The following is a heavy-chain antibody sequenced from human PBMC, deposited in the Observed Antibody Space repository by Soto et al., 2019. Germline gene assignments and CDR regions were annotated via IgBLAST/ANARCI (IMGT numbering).Heavy chain of an antibody. CDR1: GFTFSSYA. J-gene: IGHJ4*02. Sequence: PGGSLRLSCAASGFTFSSYAMHWVRQAPGKGLEYVSAISSNGGSTYYANSVKGRFTISRDNSKNTLYLQMGSLRAEDMAVYYCARQWLDSYYFGYWGQGTLVTVSS. CDR3: ARQWLDSYYFGY. CDR2: ISSNGGST. D-gene: IGHD6-19*01. V-gene: IGHV3-64*01.